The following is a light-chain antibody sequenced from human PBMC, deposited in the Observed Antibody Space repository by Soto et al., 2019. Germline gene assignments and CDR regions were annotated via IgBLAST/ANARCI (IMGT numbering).Light chain of an antibody. V-gene: IGKV1-13*02. CDR1: QGVSSA. Sequence: AIQLTQSPSSLSASVGDRVTITCRASQGVSSALAWYQQKPGKSPKVLIYDGSSLQSGVPLRFRGSGSGTEFTLTITGLQPEDFGTYYCQHFQRDPFTYGQGTRLEIK. J-gene: IGKJ5*01. CDR3: QHFQRDPFT. CDR2: DGS.